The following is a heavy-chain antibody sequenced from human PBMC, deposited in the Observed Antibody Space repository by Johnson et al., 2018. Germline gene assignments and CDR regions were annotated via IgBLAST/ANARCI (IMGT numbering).Heavy chain of an antibody. Sequence: VQLVESGGGLVQPGGSLRLSCAASGFTFDGFSMNWVRQAPGKGLEWVTHISSSGTTTYYADSVRGRFTISRDNAKNSLYLQVNSLRDEDTAVYYCAGGCSYTSCYRTDYVQHWGQGTLVTVSS. CDR3: AGGCSYTSCYRTDYVQH. V-gene: IGHV3-48*02. D-gene: IGHD2-2*02. CDR2: ISSSGTTT. J-gene: IGHJ1*01. CDR1: GFTFDGFS.